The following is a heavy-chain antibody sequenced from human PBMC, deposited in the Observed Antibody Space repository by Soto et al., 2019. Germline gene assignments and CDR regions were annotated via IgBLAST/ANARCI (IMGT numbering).Heavy chain of an antibody. D-gene: IGHD1-1*01. V-gene: IGHV1-8*01. CDR1: GYTFTSYD. CDR3: ARRAETNGWNGFGADKYYFDF. Sequence: ASVKVSCKASGYTFTSYDIYWVRQATVQGLEWMGWMNPNTGNSAYAQKFQGRVTVTSDTSINTVHMELNSLRSEDTAVYYCARRAETNGWNGFGADKYYFDFWGQGTLVTVSS. J-gene: IGHJ4*02. CDR2: MNPNTGNS.